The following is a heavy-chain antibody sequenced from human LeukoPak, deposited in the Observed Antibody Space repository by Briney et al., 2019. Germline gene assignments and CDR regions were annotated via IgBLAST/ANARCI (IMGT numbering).Heavy chain of an antibody. CDR3: ARDREVGATTGSFFDY. Sequence: GASVKVSCKASGYTFTGYYMHWVRQAPGQGLEWMGWISAYNGNTNYAQKLQGRVTMTTDTSTSTAYMELRSLRSDDTAVYYCARDREVGATTGSFFDYWGQGTLVTVSS. V-gene: IGHV1-18*04. CDR2: ISAYNGNT. D-gene: IGHD1-26*01. CDR1: GYTFTGYY. J-gene: IGHJ4*02.